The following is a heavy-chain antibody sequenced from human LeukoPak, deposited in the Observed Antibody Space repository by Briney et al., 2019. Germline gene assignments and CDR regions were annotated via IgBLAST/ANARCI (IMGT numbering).Heavy chain of an antibody. J-gene: IGHJ5*02. CDR2: INHSGST. V-gene: IGHV4-34*01. Sequence: SETLSLTCAVYGGSFSGYYWSWIRQPPGKGLEWIGEINHSGSTNYNPSLKRRVTISLDTSKNQFSLKLSSVTAADTAVYYCAKSLYGSGSYYNWFDPWGQGTLVTVSS. CDR1: GGSFSGYY. CDR3: AKSLYGSGSYYNWFDP. D-gene: IGHD3-10*01.